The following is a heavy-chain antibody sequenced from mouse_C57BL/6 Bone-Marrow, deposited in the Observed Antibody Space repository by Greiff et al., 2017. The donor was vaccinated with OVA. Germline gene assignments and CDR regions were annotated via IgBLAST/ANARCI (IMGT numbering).Heavy chain of an antibody. CDR3: ARHHSGSRHWYFDV. Sequence: DVMLVESGGGLVQPGGSLKLSCAASGFTFSDYGMAWVRQAPRKGPEWVAFISNLAYSIYYADTVTGRFTISRENAKNTLYLEMSSLRSEDTAMYYCARHHSGSRHWYFDVWGTGTTVTVSS. CDR1: GFTFSDYG. V-gene: IGHV5-15*01. D-gene: IGHD1-1*01. J-gene: IGHJ1*03. CDR2: ISNLAYSI.